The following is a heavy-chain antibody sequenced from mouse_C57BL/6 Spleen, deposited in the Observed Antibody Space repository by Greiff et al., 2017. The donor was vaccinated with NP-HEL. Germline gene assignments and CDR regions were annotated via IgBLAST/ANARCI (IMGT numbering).Heavy chain of an antibody. D-gene: IGHD1-1*01. CDR3: ASTTVVAPDV. CDR1: GYTFTSYW. J-gene: IGHJ1*03. V-gene: IGHV1-50*01. Sequence: QVQLQQPGAELVKPGASVKLPCKASGYTFTSYWMQWVKQRPGQGLEWIGEIDPSDSYTNYNQKFKGKATLTVDTSSSTADMQLSSLTSEDSAVYYCASTTVVAPDVWGTRTTVTVSS. CDR2: IDPSDSYT.